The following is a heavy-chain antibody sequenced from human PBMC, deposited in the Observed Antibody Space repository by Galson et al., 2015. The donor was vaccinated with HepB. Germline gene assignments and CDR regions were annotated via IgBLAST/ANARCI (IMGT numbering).Heavy chain of an antibody. D-gene: IGHD2-2*01. CDR2: IDPSDSYT. Sequence: AEVKKPGESLRISCKGSGYSFTSYWISWVRQMPGKGLEWMGRIDPSDSYTNDSPSFQGHVTISADKSISTAYLQWSSLKASDTAMYYCARWEDIVVVPAAIPHYGMDVWGQGTTVTVSS. V-gene: IGHV5-10-1*01. J-gene: IGHJ6*02. CDR1: GYSFTSYW. CDR3: ARWEDIVVVPAAIPHYGMDV.